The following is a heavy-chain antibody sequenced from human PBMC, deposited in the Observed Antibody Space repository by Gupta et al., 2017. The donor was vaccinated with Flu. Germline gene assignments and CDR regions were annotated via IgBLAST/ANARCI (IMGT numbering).Heavy chain of an antibody. CDR1: GFTLSNYW. CDR2: ISPDGTTT. D-gene: IGHD1-1*01. J-gene: IGHJ4*02. V-gene: IGHV3-74*01. CDR3: SSDMTGPNEN. Sequence: GFTLSNYWVHWVRQAPGKGPVWVSRISPDGTTTTYADSVKGRFTISRDNAKDTLYLQMNNLKVDDTAIYFCSSDMTGPNENWGLGTLVNVSS.